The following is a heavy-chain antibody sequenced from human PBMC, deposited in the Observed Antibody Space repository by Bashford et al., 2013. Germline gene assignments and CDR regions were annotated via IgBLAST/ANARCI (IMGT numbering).Heavy chain of an antibody. D-gene: IGHD6-13*01. J-gene: IGHJ4*02. CDR3: ARDVYSLKHFDY. CDR2: INGDGSST. Sequence: VRQAPGKGLLWVSRINGDGSSTSYADSVKGRFTISRDNAKNTLYLQMNSLRAEDTAVYYCARDVYSLKHFDYWGQGTLVTVSS. V-gene: IGHV3-74*01.